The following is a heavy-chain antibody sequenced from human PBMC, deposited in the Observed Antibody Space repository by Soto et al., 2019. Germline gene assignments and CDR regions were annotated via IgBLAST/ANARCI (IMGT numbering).Heavy chain of an antibody. CDR3: ARSGVTGIVIPSHWFDP. Sequence: SETLSLTCTVSGDSIGGVGYWSWIRQFPGRGREWIGCISSSGSTYYNPALNNRISLSLDTSQNQFSLKLLSVTAADTAIYYCARSGVTGIVIPSHWFDPWGQGTLVTVSS. V-gene: IGHV4-31*03. J-gene: IGHJ5*02. D-gene: IGHD2-21*02. CDR1: GDSIGGVGY. CDR2: ISSSGST.